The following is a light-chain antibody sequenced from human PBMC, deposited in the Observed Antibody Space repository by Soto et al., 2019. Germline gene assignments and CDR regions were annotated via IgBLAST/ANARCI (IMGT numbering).Light chain of an antibody. Sequence: EFVLSLSPGTLSLNAGERATLFCRASERVASNYLAWYQQKPGQAPRLLIYGASSRATGIPARFSGSGSGTEFTLTISSLRPDDFATYYCQQYNDYSAWTFGQRSKVDIK. J-gene: IGKJ1*01. CDR1: ERVASNY. CDR3: QQYNDYSAWT. V-gene: IGKV3-20*01. CDR2: GAS.